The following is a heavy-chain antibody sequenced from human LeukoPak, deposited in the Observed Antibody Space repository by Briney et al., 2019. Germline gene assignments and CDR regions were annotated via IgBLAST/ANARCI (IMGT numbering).Heavy chain of an antibody. CDR3: AKSNGYGLVDI. V-gene: IGHV4-4*02. CDR2: IYHSGST. CDR1: GGSISSSNW. D-gene: IGHD3-10*01. Sequence: SSETLSLTCAVSGGSISSSNWWSWVRQPPGKGLEWIGEIYHSGSTNYNPSLKSRVTISLDTSRNQFSLKLNSVTAADTAVYYCAKSNGYGLVDIWGQGTMVAVSS. J-gene: IGHJ3*02.